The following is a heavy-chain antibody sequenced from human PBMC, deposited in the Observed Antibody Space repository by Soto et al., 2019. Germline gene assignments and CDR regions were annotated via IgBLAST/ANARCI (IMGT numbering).Heavy chain of an antibody. V-gene: IGHV1-69*13. CDR3: ASAPDDFWSGYQGYGMDV. Sequence: GASVKVSCKASGRTFSSYAISWVRQAPGQGLGWMGGIIPIFGTANYAQKFQGRVTITADESTSTAYMELSSLRSEDTAVYYCASAPDDFWSGYQGYGMDVWGQGTTVTVSS. CDR2: IIPIFGTA. D-gene: IGHD3-3*01. J-gene: IGHJ6*02. CDR1: GRTFSSYA.